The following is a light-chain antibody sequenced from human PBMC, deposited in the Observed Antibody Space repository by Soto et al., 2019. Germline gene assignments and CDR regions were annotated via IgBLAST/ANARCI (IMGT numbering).Light chain of an antibody. CDR3: QHLHSYPLS. V-gene: IGKV1-9*01. CDR1: QSISSY. CDR2: ATF. Sequence: DIQMTQSPSTLPASVGDRVTITCRASQSISSYLAWYQQKPGKAPKLLIYATFTLQSGVPSRFSGSGSGTEFTLTISGLQTEDFATYYCQHLHSYPLSFGGGTKVDIK. J-gene: IGKJ4*01.